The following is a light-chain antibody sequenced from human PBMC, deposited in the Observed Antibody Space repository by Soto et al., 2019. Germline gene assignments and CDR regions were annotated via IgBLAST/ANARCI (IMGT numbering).Light chain of an antibody. CDR1: ALAKQI. J-gene: IGLJ2*01. CDR3: QSADSSGTYRV. CDR2: KDS. Sequence: SYELTQPPSVSVSPGQTARIICSGDALAKQIAYWYQQKPGQAPVLVIYKDSERPSGIPERFSGSNSGTTVTLTISGVQAEHEADYYCQSADSSGTYRVFGGGTKVTVL. V-gene: IGLV3-25*03.